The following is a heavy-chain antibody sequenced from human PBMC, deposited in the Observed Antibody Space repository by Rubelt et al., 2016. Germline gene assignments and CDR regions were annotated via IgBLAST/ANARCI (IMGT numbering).Heavy chain of an antibody. CDR2: IYYSGST. J-gene: IGHJ5*02. D-gene: IGHD3-10*01. CDR3: AGTPPNYYGSGSYYTWFDP. V-gene: IGHV4-39*07. Sequence: GKGLEWIGSIYYSGSTYYNPSLKSRVTISVDTSKNQFSLKLSSVTAADTAVYYCAGTPPNYYGSGSYYTWFDPWGQGTLVTVSS.